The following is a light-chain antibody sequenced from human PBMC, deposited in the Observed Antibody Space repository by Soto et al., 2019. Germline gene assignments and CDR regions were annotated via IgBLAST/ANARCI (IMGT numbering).Light chain of an antibody. CDR1: QSLLDSADGNTY. V-gene: IGKV2-40*01. CDR3: MQRIEFPT. CDR2: MVS. J-gene: IGKJ2*01. Sequence: DIVMTQTPFSLPVTPGEPASISCRSSQSLLDSADGNTYLDRYLQKPGQSPQLLIYMVSYRASGVPDRFSGSGSGTDFTLKISRVEAEDVGVYYCMQRIEFPTFGQGTKLEIK.